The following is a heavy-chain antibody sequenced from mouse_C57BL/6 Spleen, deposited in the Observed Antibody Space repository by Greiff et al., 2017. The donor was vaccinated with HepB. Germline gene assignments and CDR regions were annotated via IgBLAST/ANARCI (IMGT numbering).Heavy chain of an antibody. CDR1: GFTFSDYG. CDR3: ARWVDGYVYYAMDY. D-gene: IGHD2-2*01. CDR2: ISSGSSTI. Sequence: EVQLVESGGGLVKPGGSLKLSCAASGFTFSDYGMHWVRQAPEKGLEWVAYISSGSSTIYYADTVKGRFTISRDNAKNTLFLQMTSLRSEDTAMYYCARWVDGYVYYAMDYWGQGTSVTVSS. V-gene: IGHV5-17*01. J-gene: IGHJ4*01.